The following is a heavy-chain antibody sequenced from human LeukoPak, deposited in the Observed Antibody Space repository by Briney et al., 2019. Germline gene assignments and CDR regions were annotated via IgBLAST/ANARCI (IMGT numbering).Heavy chain of an antibody. CDR3: ARAGPRGSSGWSHWYFDL. Sequence: PGGSLRLSCAASGFTFSSYWMSWVRQAPGKGLEWVANIKQDGSEKYYVDSVKGRFTISRDNAKNSLYLQMDSLRAEDTAVYYCARAGPRGSSGWSHWYFDLWGRGTLVTVSS. J-gene: IGHJ2*01. V-gene: IGHV3-7*01. D-gene: IGHD6-19*01. CDR2: IKQDGSEK. CDR1: GFTFSSYW.